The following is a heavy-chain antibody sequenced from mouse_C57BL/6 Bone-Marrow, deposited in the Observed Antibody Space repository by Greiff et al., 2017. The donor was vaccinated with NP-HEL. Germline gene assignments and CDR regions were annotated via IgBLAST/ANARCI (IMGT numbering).Heavy chain of an antibody. CDR1: GFTFSDYG. V-gene: IGHV5-17*01. J-gene: IGHJ1*03. CDR2: ISSGSSTI. Sequence: EVKLMESGGGLVKPGGSLKLSCAASGFTFSDYGMHWVRQAPEKGLEWVAYISSGSSTIYYADTVKGRFTISRDNAKNTLFLQMTSLRSEDTDMYYCARGLVAHWYFDVWGTGTTVTVSS. CDR3: ARGLVAHWYFDV. D-gene: IGHD1-1*01.